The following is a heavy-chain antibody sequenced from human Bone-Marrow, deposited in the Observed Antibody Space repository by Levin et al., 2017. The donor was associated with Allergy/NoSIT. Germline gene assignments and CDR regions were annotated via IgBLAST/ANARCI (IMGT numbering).Heavy chain of an antibody. J-gene: IGHJ6*02. V-gene: IGHV1-69*13. D-gene: IGHD6-13*01. CDR2: IIPIFGTA. CDR1: GGTFSSYA. Sequence: AASVKVSCKASGGTFSSYAISWVRQAPGQGLEWMGGIIPIFGTANYAQKFQGRVTITADESTSTAYMELSSLRSEDTAVYYCARVRGYMTHYYYYGMDVWGQGTTVTVSS. CDR3: ARVRGYMTHYYYYGMDV.